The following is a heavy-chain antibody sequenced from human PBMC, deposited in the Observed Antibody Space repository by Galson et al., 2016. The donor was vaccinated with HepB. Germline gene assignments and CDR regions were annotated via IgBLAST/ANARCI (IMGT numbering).Heavy chain of an antibody. CDR2: IDPSDSYT. CDR3: ARQPTPSMIRGIISNWFDP. Sequence: QSGAEVKKPGESLRISCKGSGYKFTSYWISWARQMPGKGLEWMGRIDPSDSYTKYSPSFEGHVTISADKSISTAYLEWSSLKASDTAMYYCARQPTPSMIRGIISNWFDPWGQGTLVTVSS. J-gene: IGHJ5*02. V-gene: IGHV5-10-1*01. D-gene: IGHD3-10*01. CDR1: GYKFTSYW.